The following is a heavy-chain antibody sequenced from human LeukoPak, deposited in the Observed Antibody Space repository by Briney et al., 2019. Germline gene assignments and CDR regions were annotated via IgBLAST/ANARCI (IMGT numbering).Heavy chain of an antibody. CDR2: IIPIFGTA. J-gene: IGHJ4*02. D-gene: IGHD3-22*01. CDR3: ATGGRPGYYDSSGYYYFDY. Sequence: SVKISCKASGGTFSSYAISWVRQAPGQGLEWMGGIIPIFGTANYAQKFQGRVTITADESTSTAYMELSSLRSEDTAVYYCATGGRPGYYDSSGYYYFDYWGQGTLVTVSS. V-gene: IGHV1-69*13. CDR1: GGTFSSYA.